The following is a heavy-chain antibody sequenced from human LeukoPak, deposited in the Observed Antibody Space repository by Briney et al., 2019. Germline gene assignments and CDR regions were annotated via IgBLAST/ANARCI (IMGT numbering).Heavy chain of an antibody. J-gene: IGHJ4*02. CDR3: AKQVRGAAAGYYFDY. CDR1: GFTFDDYG. Sequence: GGSLRLSCAASGFTFDDYGMSWVRQAPGKGLEWVSAISGSGGSTYYADSVKGRFTISRDNSKNTLYLQMNSLRAEDTAVYYCAKQVRGAAAGYYFDYWGQGTLVTVSS. V-gene: IGHV3-23*01. CDR2: ISGSGGST. D-gene: IGHD6-13*01.